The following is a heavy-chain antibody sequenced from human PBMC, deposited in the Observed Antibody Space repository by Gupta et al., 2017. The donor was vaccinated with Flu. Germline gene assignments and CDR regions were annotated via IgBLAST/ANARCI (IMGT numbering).Heavy chain of an antibody. V-gene: IGHV3-23*01. CDR2: ISGSGGST. J-gene: IGHJ4*02. CDR1: GFTFSSYA. Sequence: EVQLLESGGGLVQPGGSLRLSCAASGFTFSSYAMSWVRQAPGKGLEWVSAISGSGGSTYYADSVKGRFTISRDNSKNTLYLQMNSLRAEDTAVYYCAKEGPMVRGAIITRGILDYWGQGTLVTVSS. CDR3: AKEGPMVRGAIITRGILDY. D-gene: IGHD3-10*01.